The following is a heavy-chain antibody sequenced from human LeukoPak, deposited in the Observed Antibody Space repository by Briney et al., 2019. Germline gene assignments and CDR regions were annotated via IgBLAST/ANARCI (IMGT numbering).Heavy chain of an antibody. D-gene: IGHD6-19*01. V-gene: IGHV3-23*01. J-gene: IGHJ4*02. CDR3: AKDGSGWYYFDY. CDR2: ISGSGGST. CDR1: GFTFSSYA. Sequence: GGSLRLSCATSGFTFSSYAMSWVRQAPGKGLEWVSAISGSGGSTYYADSVKGRFTISRDNSKNTLYLQMNSLRAEDTAVYYCAKDGSGWYYFDYWGQGTLVTVSS.